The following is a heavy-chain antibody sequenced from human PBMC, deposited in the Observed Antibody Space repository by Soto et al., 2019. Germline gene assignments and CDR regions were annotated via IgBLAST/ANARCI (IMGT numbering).Heavy chain of an antibody. J-gene: IGHJ6*02. D-gene: IGHD2-15*01. CDR3: ARDCSGGSWSYYYYYGMDV. V-gene: IGHV3-48*03. CDR1: GLTFSSYE. CDR2: ISSSGSTI. Sequence: LGGSLRLSCAASGLTFSSYEMNWVRQAPGKGLEWVSDISSSGSTIYYAESVKGRFTISRENAKNSLYLQMNSLRAEDTAVYYCARDCSGGSWSYYYYYGMDVWGQGTTVTVSS.